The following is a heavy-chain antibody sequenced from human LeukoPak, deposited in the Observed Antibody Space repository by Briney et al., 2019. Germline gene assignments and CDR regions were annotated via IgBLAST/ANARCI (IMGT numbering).Heavy chain of an antibody. CDR1: GFTFSSYG. Sequence: PGGSLRLSCAASGFTFSSYGMHWVRQAPGKGLEWVAVISYDGSNKYYADSVKGRFTISRDISKNTLYLQMNSLRAEDTAVYYCAKGAGYCSSTSCSPDAFDIWGQGTMVTVSS. CDR2: ISYDGSNK. CDR3: AKGAGYCSSTSCSPDAFDI. V-gene: IGHV3-30*18. J-gene: IGHJ3*02. D-gene: IGHD2-2*01.